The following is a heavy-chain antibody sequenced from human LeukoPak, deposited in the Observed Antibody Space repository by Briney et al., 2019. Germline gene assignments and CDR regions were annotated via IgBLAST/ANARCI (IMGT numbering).Heavy chain of an antibody. V-gene: IGHV3-33*01. J-gene: IGHJ4*02. CDR3: ARGRPHGNDY. CDR1: GFSFSSYG. Sequence: PGRSLRLSCAASGFSFSSYGMHWVRQPPGKGLEWVAVIWFDGSNTYYADSVKGRFSISRDNAKNTLYLQMNSLRVEDTAVYYCARGRPHGNDYWGQGTLVTVSS. CDR2: IWFDGSNT. D-gene: IGHD4-23*01.